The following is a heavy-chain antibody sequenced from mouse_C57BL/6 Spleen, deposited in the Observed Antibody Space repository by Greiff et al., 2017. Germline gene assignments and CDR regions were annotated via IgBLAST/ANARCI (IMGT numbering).Heavy chain of an antibody. Sequence: EVMLVESEGGLVQPGSSMKLSCTASGFTFSDYYVAWVRQVPEKGLEWVANINYDGSSTYYLDSLKSRFIISRDNAKNILYLQMSSLKSEDTATYYCAREAYYFDYWGQGTTLTVSS. J-gene: IGHJ2*01. V-gene: IGHV5-16*01. CDR3: AREAYYFDY. CDR1: GFTFSDYY. CDR2: INYDGSST.